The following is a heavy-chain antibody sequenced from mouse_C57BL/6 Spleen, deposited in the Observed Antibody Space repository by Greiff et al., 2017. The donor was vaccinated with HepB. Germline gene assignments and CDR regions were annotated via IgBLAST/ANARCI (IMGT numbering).Heavy chain of an antibody. J-gene: IGHJ1*03. D-gene: IGHD4-1*01. CDR2: IDPSDSYT. V-gene: IGHV1-69*01. Sequence: VQLQQPGAELVMPGASVKLSCKASGYTFTSYWMHWVKQRPGQGLEWIGEIDPSDSYTNYNQKFKGKSTLTVDKSSSTAYMHLSSLTSEYSAVYYCARGGNWGYFEVWGTGTTVTVSS. CDR3: ARGGNWGYFEV. CDR1: GYTFTSYW.